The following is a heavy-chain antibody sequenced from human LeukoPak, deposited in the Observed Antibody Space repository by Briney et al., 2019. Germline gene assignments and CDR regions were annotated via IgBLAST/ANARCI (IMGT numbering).Heavy chain of an antibody. CDR1: GFTFTGHS. CDR3: AKGSVVAATLNFDY. V-gene: IGHV3-30*04. D-gene: IGHD2-15*01. CDR2: VGVDERTI. J-gene: IGHJ4*02. Sequence: GGSLRLSCVASGFTFTGHSMHWVRQAPGKGLEWVAVVGVDERTIFYADSLKGRFTISRDNSKNTLYLQMNSLRAQDTAVYYCAKGSVVAATLNFDYWGQGILVTVSS.